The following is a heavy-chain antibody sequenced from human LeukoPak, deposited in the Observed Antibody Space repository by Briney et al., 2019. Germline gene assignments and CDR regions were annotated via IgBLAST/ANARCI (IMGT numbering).Heavy chain of an antibody. J-gene: IGHJ4*02. V-gene: IGHV3-30*04. Sequence: GGSLRLSCAASGFTFSSYAMHWVRQAPGKGLEWVAVISYDGSNKYYADSVKGRFTISRDNSKNTLYLQMNSLRAEDTAVYYCAKASAMIVVVRKHFDYWGQGTLVTVSS. D-gene: IGHD3-22*01. CDR1: GFTFSSYA. CDR2: ISYDGSNK. CDR3: AKASAMIVVVRKHFDY.